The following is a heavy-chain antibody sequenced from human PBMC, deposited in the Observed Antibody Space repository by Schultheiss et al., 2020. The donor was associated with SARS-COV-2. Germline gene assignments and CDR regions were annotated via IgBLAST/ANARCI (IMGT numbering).Heavy chain of an antibody. J-gene: IGHJ6*02. CDR1: GYSFTSYW. CDR2: IYPGDSDT. V-gene: IGHV5-51*01. CDR3: ARGANSLWFGELWYGMDV. Sequence: GESLKISCKGSGYSFTSYWIGWVRQMPGKGLEWMGIIYPGDSDTRYSPSFQGQVTISADKSISTAYLQWSSLKASDTAMYYCARGANSLWFGELWYGMDVWGQGTTFTVSS. D-gene: IGHD3-10*01.